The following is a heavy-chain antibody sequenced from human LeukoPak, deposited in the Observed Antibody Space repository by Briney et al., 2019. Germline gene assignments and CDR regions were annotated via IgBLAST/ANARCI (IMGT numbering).Heavy chain of an antibody. V-gene: IGHV4-31*03. CDR3: ASLGYCSSTSCPRRDSEAFDI. J-gene: IGHJ3*02. Sequence: SQTLSLTCTVSGGSISSGGYYWSWIRQHPGKGLEWIGYIYYSGSTYYNPSLKSRVTISVDTSKNQFSLKLSSVTAADTAVYYCASLGYCSSTSCPRRDSEAFDIWGQGTMVTVSS. CDR1: GGSISSGGYY. CDR2: IYYSGST. D-gene: IGHD2-2*01.